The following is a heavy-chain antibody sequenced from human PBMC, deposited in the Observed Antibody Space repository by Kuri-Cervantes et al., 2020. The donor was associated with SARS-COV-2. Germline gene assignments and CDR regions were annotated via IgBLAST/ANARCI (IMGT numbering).Heavy chain of an antibody. CDR1: GFTFSSYG. J-gene: IGHJ6*04. V-gene: IGHV3-30*18. D-gene: IGHD3-10*01. Sequence: GESLKISCAASGFTFSSYGMHWVRQAPGKGLECVAVISYDGSNKYYADSVKGRFTISRDNSKNTLYLQMNSLRAEDTAVYYCAKNGYDYYGSGSYYYYYYGMDVWGKGTTVTVSS. CDR2: ISYDGSNK. CDR3: AKNGYDYYGSGSYYYYYYGMDV.